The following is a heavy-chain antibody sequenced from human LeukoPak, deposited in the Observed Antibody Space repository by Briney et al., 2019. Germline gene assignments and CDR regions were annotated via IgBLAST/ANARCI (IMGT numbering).Heavy chain of an antibody. J-gene: IGHJ6*03. CDR3: SRGKDYCNSSSCYSPMDV. V-gene: IGHV3-20*04. CDR1: GFTFDDYG. D-gene: IGHD2-2*01. Sequence: GGSLRLSCAASGFTFDDYGMSWVRQAPGKGLEWVSGIDWNGGSIDYADSVKGRFTISRDNTRRSLYLQMRSLRAEDKALYYCSRGKDYCNSSSCYSPMDVWGKGTMVAVSS. CDR2: IDWNGGSI.